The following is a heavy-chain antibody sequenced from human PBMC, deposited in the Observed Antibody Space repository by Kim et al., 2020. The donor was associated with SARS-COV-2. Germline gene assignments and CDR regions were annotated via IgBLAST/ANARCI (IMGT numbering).Heavy chain of an antibody. CDR3: ARGRVPAAIWAEFDP. Sequence: SETLSLTCTVSGGSISSYYWSWIRQPPGKGLEWIGYIYYSGSTNYNPSLKSRVTISVDTSKNQFSLKLSSVTAADTAVYYCARGRVPAAIWAEFDPWGQGTLVTVSS. CDR1: GGSISSYY. D-gene: IGHD2-2*02. CDR2: IYYSGST. J-gene: IGHJ5*02. V-gene: IGHV4-59*01.